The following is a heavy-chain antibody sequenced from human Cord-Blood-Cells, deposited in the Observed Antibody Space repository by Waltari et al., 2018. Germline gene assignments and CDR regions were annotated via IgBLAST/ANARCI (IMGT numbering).Heavy chain of an antibody. J-gene: IGHJ3*02. V-gene: IGHV1-24*01. CDR1: GYTLTELS. D-gene: IGHD7-27*01. CDR2: IDPEDGET. CDR3: ATDPLGIGAFDI. Sequence: QVQLVQSGAEVKKPGASVKVSCKVSGYTLTELSMHWVRQAPGKGLEWLGGIDPEDGETIYGQKFQGRGTMTEDTSTDTAHMELSSLRSEYTAVYYCATDPLGIGAFDIWGQGTMVTVSS.